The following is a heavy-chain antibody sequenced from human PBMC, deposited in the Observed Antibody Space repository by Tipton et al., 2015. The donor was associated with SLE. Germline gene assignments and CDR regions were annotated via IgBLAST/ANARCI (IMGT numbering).Heavy chain of an antibody. CDR1: GVSTSSTNYC. V-gene: IGHV4-39*07. D-gene: IGHD5-24*01. Sequence: TLSLTCTVSGVSTSSTNYCWGWIRQSPGKGLTWIGSVYYDGTTYYNPSLKSRVTISLDTSKNQFSLKVTSMTAADTAVYYCARDAGLVGTGATPLGYWGQGTLVSVSS. CDR2: VYYDGTT. CDR3: ARDAGLVGTGATPLGY. J-gene: IGHJ4*02.